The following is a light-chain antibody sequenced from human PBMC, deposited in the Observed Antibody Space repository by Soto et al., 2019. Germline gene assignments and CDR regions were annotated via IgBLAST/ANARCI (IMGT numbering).Light chain of an antibody. CDR1: QSFRSN. J-gene: IGKJ1*01. CDR2: GAS. CDR3: QQYYNWPRT. Sequence: EIVMTQSPATLSVSPGEGVTLSCRAGQSFRSNLAWYQQKPGQAPRLLIYGASTRATGIPARFSGSGSGTEFTLSISGLQSEDFAVYYCQQYYNWPRTFGQGTKVDIK. V-gene: IGKV3-15*01.